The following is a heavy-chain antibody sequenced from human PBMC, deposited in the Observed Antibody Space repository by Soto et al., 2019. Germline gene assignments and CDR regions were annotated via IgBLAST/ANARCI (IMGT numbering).Heavy chain of an antibody. D-gene: IGHD1-7*01. J-gene: IGHJ4*01. V-gene: IGHV1-69*01. CDR3: AVGVTNWHYYFDF. Sequence: QVQLGQSGPEVKKPRSSVTVSCKASGGTFSSYAISWVRQAPGQGLEWMGGIIPIFGTANYAPKFQSRVTITADESTRTAYMEVASLTAEDTAVYCCAVGVTNWHYYFDFWGQGTLVTVSS. CDR1: GGTFSSYA. CDR2: IIPIFGTA.